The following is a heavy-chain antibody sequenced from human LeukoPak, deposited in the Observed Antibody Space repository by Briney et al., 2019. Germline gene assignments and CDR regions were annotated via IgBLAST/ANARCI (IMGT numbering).Heavy chain of an antibody. CDR3: ATRQTYYYDSSGPPDDY. V-gene: IGHV3-23*01. CDR1: GFTVSSNY. J-gene: IGHJ4*02. CDR2: ISGSGGST. Sequence: GGSLRLSCAASGFTVSSNYMSWVRQAPGKGLEWVSAISGSGGSTYYADSVKGRFTISRDNSKNTLYLQMNSLRAEDTAVYYCATRQTYYYDSSGPPDDYWGQGTLVTVSS. D-gene: IGHD3-22*01.